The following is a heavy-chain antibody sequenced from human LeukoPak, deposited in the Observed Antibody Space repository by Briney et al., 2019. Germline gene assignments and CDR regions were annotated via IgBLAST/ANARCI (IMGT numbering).Heavy chain of an antibody. CDR2: INAANGNT. CDR3: ARYSDDAWFGR. Sequence: ASVKVSCKASGYTFINYAIHWLRQAPGQRLEWMGWINAANGNTKYSQKFQGRGTITRDTSASTAYMELSSLRFEDTAVYYCARYSDDAWFGRWGQGTLVTVSS. V-gene: IGHV1-3*01. CDR1: GYTFINYA. D-gene: IGHD4-17*01. J-gene: IGHJ5*02.